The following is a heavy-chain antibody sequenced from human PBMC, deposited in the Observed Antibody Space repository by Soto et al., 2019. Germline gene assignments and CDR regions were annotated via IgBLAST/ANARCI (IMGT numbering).Heavy chain of an antibody. CDR2: ISGSVADT. CDR3: ARGHARGGGSVFDY. V-gene: IGHV3-23*01. Sequence: PGGSLRLPCAPSGFSFSNYAMSWIRQARGKGLEWVSAISGSVADTYYTESVKRRFTISRDNFKNTLYLQMNSLRAEDTAVYYCARGHARGGGSVFDYWGQGTLGTFSS. J-gene: IGHJ4*02. D-gene: IGHD2-15*01. CDR1: GFSFSNYA.